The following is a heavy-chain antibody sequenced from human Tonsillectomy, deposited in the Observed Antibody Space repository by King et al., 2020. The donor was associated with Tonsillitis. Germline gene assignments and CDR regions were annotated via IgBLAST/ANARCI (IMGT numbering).Heavy chain of an antibody. CDR2: ISSDGTNT. D-gene: IGHD2-8*01. CDR3: VNGGLYCSTGGCRYFYYSLDI. Sequence: VQLVESGGGLVQPGGSLRLSCSASGFTFSTFAMHWVRQAPGKGLEYVSAISSDGTNTYYADSVKGRFTISRDNYQNTMYLQITSLRVEDTGVYYCVNGGLYCSTGGCRYFYYSLDIWGRGTTVTVSS. CDR1: GFTFSTFA. J-gene: IGHJ6*03. V-gene: IGHV3-64D*06.